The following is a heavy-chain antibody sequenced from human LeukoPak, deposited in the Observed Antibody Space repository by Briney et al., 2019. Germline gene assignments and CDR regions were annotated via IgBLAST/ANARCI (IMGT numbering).Heavy chain of an antibody. CDR2: VSPYNGKT. CDR1: NYTFTSYG. CDR3: ARAGSSSWRQLLDA. D-gene: IGHD6-13*01. Sequence: ASVKVSCKASNYTFTSYGIGWARQAPGQALEWVGWVSPYNGKTNYAQKFQDRVTMTTDTPTTTAYLHLRRLRSDDTALYYCARAGSSSWRQLLDAWGQGSLVIVSS. V-gene: IGHV1-18*01. J-gene: IGHJ4*02.